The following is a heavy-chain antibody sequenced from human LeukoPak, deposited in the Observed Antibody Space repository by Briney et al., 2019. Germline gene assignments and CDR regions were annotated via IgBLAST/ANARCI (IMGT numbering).Heavy chain of an antibody. CDR1: GYTFTSYA. CDR2: INAGNGNT. D-gene: IGHD2-2*01. Sequence: GASVKVSCKASGYTFTSYAMHWVRQAPGQRLEWMGWINAGNGNTEYSQKFQGRVTITRDTSASTAYMELSSLRSEDTAVYYCARSQGEYQLPYFDYWGQGTLVTVSS. CDR3: ARSQGEYQLPYFDY. J-gene: IGHJ4*02. V-gene: IGHV1-3*01.